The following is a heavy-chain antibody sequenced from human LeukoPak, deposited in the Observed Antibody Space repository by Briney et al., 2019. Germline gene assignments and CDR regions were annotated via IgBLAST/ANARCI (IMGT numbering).Heavy chain of an antibody. V-gene: IGHV3-21*01. CDR3: ARGGTSTSGYDY. D-gene: IGHD2-2*01. J-gene: IGHJ4*01. CDR2: ISPTSTYI. CDR1: GFTFSTYS. Sequence: GGSRRLSCAASGFTFSTYSMNWVRQAPGKGLEWVSSISPTSTYIYYADSVKGRFTISRDNAKNSLYLQMNSLTAEDTAVYYCARGGTSTSGYDYWGHGSLVTVSS.